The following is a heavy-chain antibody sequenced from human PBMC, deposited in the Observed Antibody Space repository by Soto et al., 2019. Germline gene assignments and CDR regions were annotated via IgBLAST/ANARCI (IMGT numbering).Heavy chain of an antibody. V-gene: IGHV1-3*01. CDR3: TRAPRGIIVAPDY. J-gene: IGHJ4*02. D-gene: IGHD6-19*01. CDR2: INAGNGNT. CDR1: GYTFTSYA. Sequence: ASVKVSCKASGYTFTSYAMHWVRQAPGQRLEWMGWINAGNGNTKYSQKFRGRVTVSTGTSISTTYMELSSLTSEDTAVYYCTRAPRGIIVAPDYWGQGTLVTVSS.